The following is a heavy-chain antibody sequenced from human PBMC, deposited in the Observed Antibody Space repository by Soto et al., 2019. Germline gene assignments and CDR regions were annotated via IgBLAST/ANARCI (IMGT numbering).Heavy chain of an antibody. CDR3: ARDGESDYYYYMDV. D-gene: IGHD7-27*01. Sequence: GGSLRLSCAASGFTFSSYWMSWVRQAPGKGLEWVANIKQDGSEKYYVDSVKGRFTISRDNAKNSLYLQMNSLRAEDTAVYYCARDGESDYYYYMDVWGKGTTVTVSS. J-gene: IGHJ6*03. V-gene: IGHV3-7*01. CDR1: GFTFSSYW. CDR2: IKQDGSEK.